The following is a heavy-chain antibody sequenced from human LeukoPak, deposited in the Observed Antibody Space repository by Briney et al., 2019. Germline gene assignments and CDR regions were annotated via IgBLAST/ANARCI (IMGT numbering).Heavy chain of an antibody. D-gene: IGHD5-18*01. J-gene: IGHJ4*02. CDR2: ISSSSSYT. CDR1: GFTFSDYY. Sequence: GESLKISCAASGFTFSDYYMGWIRQAPGKGLEWVSYISSSSSYTNYADSVKGRFTISRDNAKNSLYLQMNSLRAEDTAVYYCARGKSGYSYGLFDYWGQGTLVTVSS. CDR3: ARGKSGYSYGLFDY. V-gene: IGHV3-11*06.